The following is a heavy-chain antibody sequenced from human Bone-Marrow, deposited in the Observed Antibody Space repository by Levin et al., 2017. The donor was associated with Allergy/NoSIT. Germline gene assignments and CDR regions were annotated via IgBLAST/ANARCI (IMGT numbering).Heavy chain of an antibody. J-gene: IGHJ4*02. V-gene: IGHV3-15*01. CDR1: GFTFSNAW. CDR2: IKSKTDGGTT. Sequence: GGSLRLSCAASGFTFSNAWMSWVRQAPGKGLEWVGRIKSKTDGGTTDYAAPVKGRFTISRDDSKNTLYLQMNSLKTEDTAVYYCTTDPDWDIVATIRGYWGQGTLVTVSS. D-gene: IGHD5-12*01. CDR3: TTDPDWDIVATIRGY.